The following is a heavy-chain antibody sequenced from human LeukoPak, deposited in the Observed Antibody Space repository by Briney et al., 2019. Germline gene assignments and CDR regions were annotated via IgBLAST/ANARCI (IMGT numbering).Heavy chain of an antibody. D-gene: IGHD4-17*01. CDR3: ANEIRPNDY. J-gene: IGHJ4*02. Sequence: GGSLRLSCAAYGFTFSDYAMHWVRQAPGKGLEWVAVISYDGNNKNYADSVKGRFTISRDNSKNTLYLQMNSLRAEDTAVYYCANEIRPNDYWGQGTQVTVSS. CDR2: ISYDGNNK. CDR1: GFTFSDYA. V-gene: IGHV3-30-3*02.